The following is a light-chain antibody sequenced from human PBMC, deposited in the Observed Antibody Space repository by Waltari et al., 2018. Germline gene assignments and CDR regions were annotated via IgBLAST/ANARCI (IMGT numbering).Light chain of an antibody. V-gene: IGKV1-33*01. CDR1: QDISNY. J-gene: IGKJ2*01. CDR2: DAS. Sequence: DIQMTQSPSSLSASVGDRVTITCQASQDISNYLNWYQQKPGKAPKLLIYDASNLETGVPSKFTGGGSGTDFTFTISSLQPEDIATYYCQQYDNVPYTFGQGTKLEIK. CDR3: QQYDNVPYT.